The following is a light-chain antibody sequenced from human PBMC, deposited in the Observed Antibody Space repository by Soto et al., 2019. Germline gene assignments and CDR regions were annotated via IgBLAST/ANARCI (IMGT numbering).Light chain of an antibody. J-gene: IGKJ2*01. Sequence: EILMTQSPATLSVSPGERATLSCRASQSVDSNLAWYQQKPGQAPRLLIYGASTRATGISARFSGSGSGTEFTLTISSLQSEDFGVYYCQQYGSSPPYTFGQGTKLEIK. V-gene: IGKV3-15*01. CDR1: QSVDSN. CDR3: QQYGSSPPYT. CDR2: GAS.